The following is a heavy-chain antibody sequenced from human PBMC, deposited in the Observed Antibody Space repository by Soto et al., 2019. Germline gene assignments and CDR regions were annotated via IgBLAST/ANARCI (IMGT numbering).Heavy chain of an antibody. CDR3: ARDAYGGAFDI. CDR1: GFTFSSYA. CDR2: ITGSGGST. J-gene: IGHJ3*02. V-gene: IGHV3-23*01. Sequence: GGSLRLSCAASGFTFSSYAMSWVRQAPGKGLEWVSEITGSGGSTYYADSVKGRFTISRDNSKNTLYMQMISLRAEDTAVYYCARDAYGGAFDIWGLGTMVTVSS. D-gene: IGHD2-21*01.